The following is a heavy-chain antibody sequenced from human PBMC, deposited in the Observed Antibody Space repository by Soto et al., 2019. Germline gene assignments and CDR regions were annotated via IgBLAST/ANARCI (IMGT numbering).Heavy chain of an antibody. Sequence: GESLKISCKGSGYSFTSYWISWVRQMPGKGLEWMGRIDPSDSYTNYSPSFQGHVTISADKSISTAYLQWSSLKASDTAMYYCATAGAARNHYYDYGIDVWGQGTTVTVYS. CDR1: GYSFTSYW. CDR2: IDPSDSYT. CDR3: ATAGAARNHYYDYGIDV. D-gene: IGHD6-6*01. V-gene: IGHV5-10-1*01. J-gene: IGHJ6*02.